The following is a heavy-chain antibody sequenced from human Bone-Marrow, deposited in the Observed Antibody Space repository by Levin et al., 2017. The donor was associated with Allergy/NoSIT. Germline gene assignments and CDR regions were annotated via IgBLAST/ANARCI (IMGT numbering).Heavy chain of an antibody. J-gene: IGHJ4*02. Sequence: PGGSLRLSCAASGFTFSDYYMSWIRQAPGKGLEWVSYISGTGNTIYYADSVKGRFTISRDNAKTSIYLQMDSLRAEDTAVYYCARDTTVFFRGAAGNDSWGQGTLVTVAA. CDR2: ISGTGNTI. CDR3: ARDTTVFFRGAAGNDS. CDR1: GFTFSDYY. V-gene: IGHV3-11*01. D-gene: IGHD3-16*01.